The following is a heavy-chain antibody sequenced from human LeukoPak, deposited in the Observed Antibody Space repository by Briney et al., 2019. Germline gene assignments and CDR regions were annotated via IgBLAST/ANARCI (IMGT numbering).Heavy chain of an antibody. V-gene: IGHV4-59*08. D-gene: IGHD5-24*01. CDR2: IYYSGST. CDR3: ARRLQQFAP. CDR1: GGSISSYY. J-gene: IGHJ5*02. Sequence: SETLSLTCTVSGGSISSYYWSWIRQPPGKGLEWIGYIYYSGSTNYNPSLKSRVTISVDTSKNQFSLKLSSVTAADTAVYYCARRLQQFAPWGQGTLVTVSS.